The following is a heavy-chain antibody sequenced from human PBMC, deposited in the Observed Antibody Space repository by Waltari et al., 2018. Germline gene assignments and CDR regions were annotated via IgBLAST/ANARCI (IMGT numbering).Heavy chain of an antibody. CDR2: IYYSGRT. CDR1: GGSISSYY. D-gene: IGHD2-15*01. J-gene: IGHJ4*02. Sequence: QVQLQESGPGLVKPSETLSLTCTVSGGSISSYYWSWIRQPPGKGLAWIGYIYYSGRTGYNPSIKSRVTISVDTSKNQFSLKLSSVTAADTAVYYCARLGCSGGSCYDNYWGQGTLVTVSS. V-gene: IGHV4-59*08. CDR3: ARLGCSGGSCYDNY.